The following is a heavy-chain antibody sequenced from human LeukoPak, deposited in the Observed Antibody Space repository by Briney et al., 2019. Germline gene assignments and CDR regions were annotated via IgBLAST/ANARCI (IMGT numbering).Heavy chain of an antibody. CDR3: AKDPNGDYIGAFDI. Sequence: PGGPLRLSCAASGLTFSKHAMMWLRQAPGKGLEWVSAITGSGDWALYADSVKGRFTISRDNSKNTLYLQMSSLRAEDTAVYYCAKDPNGDYIGAFDIWGQGTMVTVSS. D-gene: IGHD4-17*01. V-gene: IGHV3-23*01. J-gene: IGHJ3*02. CDR1: GLTFSKHA. CDR2: ITGSGDWA.